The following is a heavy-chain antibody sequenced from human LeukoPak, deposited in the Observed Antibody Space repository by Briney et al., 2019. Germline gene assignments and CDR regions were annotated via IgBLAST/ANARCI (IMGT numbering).Heavy chain of an antibody. Sequence: PSETLSLTCTVSGYSISSGYYWGWIRQPPGKELEWIGSIYHSGSTYYNPSLKSRVTISVDTSKNQLSLKLTSVTAADTAVYYCASDEEFSWFFNWGQGTLVTVSS. D-gene: IGHD3-10*01. J-gene: IGHJ4*02. V-gene: IGHV4-38-2*02. CDR3: ASDEEFSWFFN. CDR1: GYSISSGYY. CDR2: IYHSGST.